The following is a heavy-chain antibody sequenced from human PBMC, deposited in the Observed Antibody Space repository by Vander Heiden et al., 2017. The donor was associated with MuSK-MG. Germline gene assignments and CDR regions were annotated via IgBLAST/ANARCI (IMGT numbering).Heavy chain of an antibody. V-gene: IGHV4-34*01. CDR2: INPSAST. Sequence: QVQLQQWGAGPWQPSETLSLTCDVHGGSFSGYYWSWIRQPPGKGLEWTGEINPSASTNYNPPLKSRVTIAVDTAKNQFSLKLRSVTAADTAVYYGARGRLWAPGDPWGQGTLVTVSS. D-gene: IGHD3-16*01. J-gene: IGHJ5*02. CDR3: ARGRLWAPGDP. CDR1: GGSFSGYY.